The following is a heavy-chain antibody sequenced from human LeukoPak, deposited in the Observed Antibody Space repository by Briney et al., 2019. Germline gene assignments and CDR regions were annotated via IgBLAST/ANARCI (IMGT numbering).Heavy chain of an antibody. V-gene: IGHV2-70*04. J-gene: IGHJ4*02. Sequence: SGPALAKPTQTLTLTFTFSGFSFSTSGMPVGWIRQPPGKALDWLVRIDCDDDKHSSTSLKTRLTISKDTSKHQVVLTMPNMDPVDTATYYCARLRQSSAWFSDYWGQGTLVTVSS. CDR2: IDCDDDK. CDR3: ARLRQSSAWFSDY. D-gene: IGHD6-19*01. CDR1: GFSFSTSGMP.